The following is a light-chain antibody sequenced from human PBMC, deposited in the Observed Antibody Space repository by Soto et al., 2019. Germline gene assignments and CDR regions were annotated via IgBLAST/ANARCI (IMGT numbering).Light chain of an antibody. CDR1: QSVSSNY. CDR2: DAS. CDR3: QQYGNSPPYT. J-gene: IGKJ2*01. V-gene: IGKV3-20*01. Sequence: EIVLTQSPGTLSLSAGERATLSCRASQSVSSNYLAWYQQKPGQAPRLVIYDASSRATGIPDRFSGSGSGTDFTLTISRLEPEDFAVYFCQQYGNSPPYTFGQGTKLEIK.